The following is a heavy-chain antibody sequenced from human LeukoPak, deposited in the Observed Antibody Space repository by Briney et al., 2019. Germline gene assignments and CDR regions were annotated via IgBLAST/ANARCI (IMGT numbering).Heavy chain of an antibody. V-gene: IGHV4-59*08. D-gene: IGHD5-12*01. CDR3: ARQSWGVATIRSGFDP. J-gene: IGHJ5*02. Sequence: PSETLSLTCTVSGGSISSYYWSWIRQPPGKGLEWIGYIYYSGSTNYNPSLKSRVTMSLDTSKNQFSLKLTSVTAADTAVYYCARQSWGVATIRSGFDPWGQGTLVTVSS. CDR1: GGSISSYY. CDR2: IYYSGST.